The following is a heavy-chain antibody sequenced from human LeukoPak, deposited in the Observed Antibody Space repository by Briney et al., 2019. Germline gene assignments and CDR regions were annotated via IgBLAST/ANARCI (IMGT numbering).Heavy chain of an antibody. Sequence: GGSLRLSCAASGFTFSSYGMSWVRQAPGKGLEWVSAISGSDGSTYYADSVKGRFTISRDNSKNTLYLQMNSLRAEDTAVYYCAKLSTGLFGYWGQGTLVTVSS. V-gene: IGHV3-23*01. CDR2: ISGSDGST. CDR3: AKLSTGLFGY. J-gene: IGHJ4*02. D-gene: IGHD5/OR15-5a*01. CDR1: GFTFSSYG.